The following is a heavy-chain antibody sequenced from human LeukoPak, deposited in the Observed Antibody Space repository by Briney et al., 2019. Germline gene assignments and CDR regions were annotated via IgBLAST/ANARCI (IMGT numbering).Heavy chain of an antibody. J-gene: IGHJ4*02. Sequence: GRSLRLSSAASGFTFSSYGMHWVPQAPGKGLEWVAVIWYDGSNKYYADSVKGRFTISRDNSKNTLYLQVNSLRAEDTAVYYCAKDGSLYGDYVDYWGQGTLVTVSS. CDR1: GFTFSSYG. V-gene: IGHV3-33*06. CDR3: AKDGSLYGDYVDY. D-gene: IGHD4-17*01. CDR2: IWYDGSNK.